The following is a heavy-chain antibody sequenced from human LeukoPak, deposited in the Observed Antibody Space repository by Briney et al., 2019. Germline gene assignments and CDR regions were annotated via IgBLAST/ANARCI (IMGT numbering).Heavy chain of an antibody. CDR1: GGSISTYY. J-gene: IGHJ4*02. Sequence: PSETLSPTCTVSGGSISTYYWSWIRQPPGKGLEWIGFVYYSGTTEYNPPLKSRTTISVDTSKNQFSLELSSVTAADTAVYYCARDPAGTVAHSWGQGILVTVSS. CDR2: VYYSGTT. V-gene: IGHV4-59*01. CDR3: ARDPAGTVAHS. D-gene: IGHD1-7*01.